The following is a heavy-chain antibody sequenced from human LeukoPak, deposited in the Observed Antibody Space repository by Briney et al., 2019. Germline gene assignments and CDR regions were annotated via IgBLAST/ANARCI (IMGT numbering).Heavy chain of an antibody. CDR3: ARDSSATKNDN. D-gene: IGHD6-25*01. Sequence: PSETLSLTCTVSGGSISSSNYYWGWIRQYPGKGLEWIGYIYYSGSTNYNPSLKSRVTISVHTSQKQLSLHLSSVTAADTAVYYCARDSSATKNDNWGQRTLVTVST. CDR1: GGSISSSNYY. CDR2: IYYSGST. V-gene: IGHV4-39*07. J-gene: IGHJ4*02.